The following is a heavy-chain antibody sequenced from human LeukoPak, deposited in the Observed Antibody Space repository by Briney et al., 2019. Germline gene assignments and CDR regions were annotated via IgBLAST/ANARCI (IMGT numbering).Heavy chain of an antibody. CDR2: ISSNGGNT. Sequence: GGSLRLSCAASGFTFSSYAMHWVRQAPGKGLEYVSAISSNGGNTYYANSVKGRFTISRDKSKNTLYLQMSSLRAEDMALYFCARAPYYYDSSGYSYYLDYWGQGTLVTASS. J-gene: IGHJ4*02. D-gene: IGHD3-22*01. CDR1: GFTFSSYA. V-gene: IGHV3-64*01. CDR3: ARAPYYYDSSGYSYYLDY.